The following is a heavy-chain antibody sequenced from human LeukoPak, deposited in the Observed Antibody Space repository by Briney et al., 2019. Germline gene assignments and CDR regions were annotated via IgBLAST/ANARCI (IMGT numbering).Heavy chain of an antibody. Sequence: GGSLRLSCAASGSIFSSYWMHWVRHAPGKGLAWVSRINTDGSSTSYADSVKGRFTISRDNSKNSLYLQMNSLRAEDTAVYYCAKERGGEFDYWGQGTLVTVSS. CDR1: GSIFSSYW. CDR2: INTDGSST. D-gene: IGHD2-21*01. CDR3: AKERGGEFDY. V-gene: IGHV3-74*01. J-gene: IGHJ4*02.